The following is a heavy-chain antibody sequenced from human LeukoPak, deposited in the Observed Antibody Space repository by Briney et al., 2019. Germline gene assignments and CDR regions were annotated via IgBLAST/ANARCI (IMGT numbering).Heavy chain of an antibody. V-gene: IGHV4-39*01. CDR1: GGSITSTTYY. CDR3: RTRGFGELLGEDFDP. J-gene: IGHJ5*02. D-gene: IGHD3-10*01. Sequence: SETLSLTCSLSGGSITSTTYYWGWIRQPPGEGLEWIGSSYYSGNTYYNPSLESRVTISLDTSRKQLSLKLSSVTAADTAVYCARTRGFGELLGEDFDPWGQGTLVTVSS. CDR2: SYYSGNT.